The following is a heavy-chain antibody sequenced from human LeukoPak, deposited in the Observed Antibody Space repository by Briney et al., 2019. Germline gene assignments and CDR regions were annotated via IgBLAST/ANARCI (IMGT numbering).Heavy chain of an antibody. CDR1: GGTFSSYA. D-gene: IGHD3-22*01. CDR3: ARDRSRYDSSGYYGFDP. Sequence: ASVKVSCKASGGTFSSYAISWVRQAPGQGLEWMGGIIPIFGTANYAQKFQGRVTITADKSTSTAYMELSSLRSEDTAVYYCARDRSRYDSSGYYGFDPWGQGTLVTVSS. CDR2: IIPIFGTA. J-gene: IGHJ5*02. V-gene: IGHV1-69*06.